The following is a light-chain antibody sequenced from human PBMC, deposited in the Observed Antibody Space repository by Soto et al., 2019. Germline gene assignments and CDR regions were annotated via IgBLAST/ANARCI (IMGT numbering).Light chain of an antibody. CDR1: SGHSSYA. CDR2: LNSDGSH. CDR3: QTWGTGIQV. V-gene: IGLV4-69*01. J-gene: IGLJ2*01. Sequence: QPVLTQSPSASASLGASVKLTCTLSSGHSSYAIAWHRQQPEKGPRYLMKLNSDGSHSKGDGIPHRFSGSSSGAERYLTISSLQAEDEAYYYCQTWGTGIQVFGGGTQLTVL.